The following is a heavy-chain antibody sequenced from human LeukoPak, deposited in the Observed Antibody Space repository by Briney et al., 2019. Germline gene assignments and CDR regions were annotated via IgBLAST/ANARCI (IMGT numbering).Heavy chain of an antibody. J-gene: IGHJ4*02. CDR3: ARRSYDSSGYSLYYFDY. CDR1: GYSFTSYW. V-gene: IGHV5-51*01. CDR2: IDPGDSDT. Sequence: GESLKISCKGSGYSFTSYWIGWVRQMPGKGLEWMGIIDPGDSDTRYSPSFQGQVTISADKSISTAYLQWSSLKASDTAMYYCARRSYDSSGYSLYYFDYWGQGTLVTVST. D-gene: IGHD3-22*01.